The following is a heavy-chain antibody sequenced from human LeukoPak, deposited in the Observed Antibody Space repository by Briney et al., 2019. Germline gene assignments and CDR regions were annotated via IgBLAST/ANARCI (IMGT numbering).Heavy chain of an antibody. CDR3: AKDKGLTMVRRVINWYFDL. V-gene: IGHV3-9*01. CDR1: GFTFDDYA. Sequence: PGRSLRLSCAASGFTFDDYAMHWVRQAPGKGLEWVSGISWNSGNIGYADSVKGRFTISRDNAKNSLYLQMNSLRAEDTALYYCAKDKGLTMVRRVINWYFDLWGRGTLVTVSS. D-gene: IGHD3-10*01. J-gene: IGHJ2*01. CDR2: ISWNSGNI.